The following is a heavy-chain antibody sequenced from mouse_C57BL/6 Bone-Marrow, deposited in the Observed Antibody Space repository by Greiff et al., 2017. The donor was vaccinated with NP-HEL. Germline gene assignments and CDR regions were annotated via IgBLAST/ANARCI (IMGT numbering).Heavy chain of an antibody. CDR1: GYTFTGYW. D-gene: IGHD1-1*01. CDR3: ARESYCYFDY. J-gene: IGHJ2*01. CDR2: ILPGSGST. V-gene: IGHV1-9*01. Sequence: VQLQQSGAELMKPGASVKLSCTATGYTFTGYWIEWVKQRPGHGLEWIGEILPGSGSTYYNETFKGKATFTADTSSNTAYMQLSSLTTEDSAIYYCARESYCYFDYWGQGTTLTVSS.